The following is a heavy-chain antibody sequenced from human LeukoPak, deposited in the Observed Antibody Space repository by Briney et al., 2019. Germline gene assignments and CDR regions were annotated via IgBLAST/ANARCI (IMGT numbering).Heavy chain of an antibody. CDR2: IYTSGST. D-gene: IGHD6-13*01. CDR1: GGSISSYY. V-gene: IGHV4-4*07. Sequence: SETLSLTCTVSGGSISSYYWSWIRQPAGKGLEWIGRIYTSGSTNYNPSLKSRVTMSVDTSKNQFSLKLSSVTAADTAVYYCARDDSFLLAEYSSSPLNAFDIWGQGTMVTVSS. CDR3: ARDDSFLLAEYSSSPLNAFDI. J-gene: IGHJ3*02.